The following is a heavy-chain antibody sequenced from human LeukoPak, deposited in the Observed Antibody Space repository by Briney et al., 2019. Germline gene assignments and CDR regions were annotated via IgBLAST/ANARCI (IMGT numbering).Heavy chain of an antibody. CDR2: IYTSGST. Sequence: PSETLSLTCTVSGGSISSYYWSWIRQPAGKGLEWIGRIYTSGSTNYNPSLKSRVTISVDTSKNQFSLKLSSVTAADTAVYYCARQVTVVTHYGAFDIWGQGTMVTVSS. D-gene: IGHD4-23*01. CDR1: GGSISSYY. CDR3: ARQVTVVTHYGAFDI. V-gene: IGHV4-4*07. J-gene: IGHJ3*02.